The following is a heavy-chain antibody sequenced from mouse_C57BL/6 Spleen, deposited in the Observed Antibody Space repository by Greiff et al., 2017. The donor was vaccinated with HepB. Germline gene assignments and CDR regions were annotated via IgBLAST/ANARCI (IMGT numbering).Heavy chain of an antibody. Sequence: EVKLQESGGGLVKPGGSLKLSCAASGFTFSSYAMSWVRQTPEKRLEWVATISDGGSYTYYPDNVKGRFTISRDNAKNNLYLQMSHLKSEDTAMYYCAREAMDDWGQGTSVTVSS. J-gene: IGHJ4*01. CDR2: ISDGGSYT. V-gene: IGHV5-4*03. CDR3: AREAMDD. CDR1: GFTFSSYA.